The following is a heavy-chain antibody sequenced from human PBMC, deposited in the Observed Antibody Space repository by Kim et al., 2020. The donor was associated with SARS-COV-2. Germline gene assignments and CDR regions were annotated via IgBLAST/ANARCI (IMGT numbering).Heavy chain of an antibody. J-gene: IGHJ6*02. V-gene: IGHV5-51*01. CDR2: IYPGDSDT. CDR1: GYSFTSYW. Sequence: GESLKISCKGSGYSFTSYWIGWVRQMPGKGLEWMGIIYPGDSDTRYSPSFQGQVTISADKSISTAYLQWSSLKASDTAMYYCARRSSSWWGVSDYGMDVWGQGTTVTVSS. D-gene: IGHD6-13*01. CDR3: ARRSSSWWGVSDYGMDV.